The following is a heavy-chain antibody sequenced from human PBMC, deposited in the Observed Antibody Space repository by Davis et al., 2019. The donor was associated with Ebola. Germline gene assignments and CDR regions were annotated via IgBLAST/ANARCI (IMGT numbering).Heavy chain of an antibody. V-gene: IGHV3-23*01. CDR2: IRGSGDGT. D-gene: IGHD1-1*01. CDR3: AKDLANWRHIFAY. J-gene: IGHJ4*02. CDR1: GFTFNNYA. Sequence: GESLKISCAASGFTFNNYATAWVRQAPGKGPEWVAIIRGSGDGTYSAYADSVKGRFSISRDNSTDMVYLQLNGLRAEDTAIYYCAKDLANWRHIFAYWGQGTLVTVSS.